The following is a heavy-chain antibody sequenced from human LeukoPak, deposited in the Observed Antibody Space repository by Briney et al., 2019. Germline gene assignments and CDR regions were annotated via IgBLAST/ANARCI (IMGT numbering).Heavy chain of an antibody. V-gene: IGHV4-38-2*02. CDR3: ARLYSSSWYGMKYYSDY. CDR1: GYSISSGYY. Sequence: SETLSLTCTVSGYSISSGYYWGWIRQPPGKGLEWIGSIYYSGSTYYNPSLKSRVTISVDTSKNQFSLKLSSVTAADTAVYYCARLYSSSWYGMKYYSDYWGQGTLVTVSS. D-gene: IGHD6-13*01. J-gene: IGHJ4*02. CDR2: IYYSGST.